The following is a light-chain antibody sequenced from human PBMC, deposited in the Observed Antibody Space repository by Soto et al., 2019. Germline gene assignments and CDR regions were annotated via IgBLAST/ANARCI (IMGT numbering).Light chain of an antibody. CDR3: QHYGTTPWT. CDR2: GAS. Sequence: EIELTQSPGTLSLSPGERVTLSCRASQSVCSRCLAWYQQKPGQSPRLLIYGASSRATGIPDRFSGSGSGTDFTLTISRLEPEDFAVYYRQHYGTTPWTFGQGTKVGIK. CDR1: QSVCSRC. V-gene: IGKV3-20*01. J-gene: IGKJ1*01.